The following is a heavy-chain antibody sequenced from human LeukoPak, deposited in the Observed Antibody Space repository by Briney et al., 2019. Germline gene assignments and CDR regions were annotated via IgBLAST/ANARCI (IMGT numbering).Heavy chain of an antibody. CDR3: AREEPSIAVATPPDY. V-gene: IGHV3-48*03. D-gene: IGHD6-19*01. CDR2: ISSSGSTI. Sequence: PGGSLRLSCAASGFTFSSYEMNWVRQAPGKGLEWVSYISSSGSTIYYADSVKGRSTISRDNAKNSLYLQMNSLRAEDTAVYYCAREEPSIAVATPPDYWGQGTLVTVSS. J-gene: IGHJ4*02. CDR1: GFTFSSYE.